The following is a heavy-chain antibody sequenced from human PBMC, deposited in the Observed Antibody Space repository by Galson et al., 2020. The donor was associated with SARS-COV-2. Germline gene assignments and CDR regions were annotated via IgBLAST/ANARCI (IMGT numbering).Heavy chain of an antibody. CDR3: ARDLDDFWSGGAFDI. Sequence: GESLKISCAASGFTFSSYCMSWVRQAPGKGLEWEANIKQDGSEKYYVDSVKGRFTISRDNAKNSLYLQMNSLRAEDTAVYYCARDLDDFWSGGAFDIWGQGTMVTVSS. CDR2: IKQDGSEK. CDR1: GFTFSSYC. D-gene: IGHD3-3*01. V-gene: IGHV3-7*03. J-gene: IGHJ3*02.